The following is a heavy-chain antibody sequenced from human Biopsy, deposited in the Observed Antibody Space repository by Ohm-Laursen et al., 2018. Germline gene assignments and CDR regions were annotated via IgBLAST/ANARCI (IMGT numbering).Heavy chain of an antibody. CDR2: INHSGRT. J-gene: IGHJ5*02. CDR1: GESFNGYY. Sequence: TLSLTCPVYGESFNGYYWSWIRQTPGKGLEWIGEINHSGRTNYNPSLKSRVTISVDTSTNQFSLKVSSVTAADTALYFCARHPTGFWFDPWGHGTLVTVSS. CDR3: ARHPTGFWFDP. V-gene: IGHV4-34*01.